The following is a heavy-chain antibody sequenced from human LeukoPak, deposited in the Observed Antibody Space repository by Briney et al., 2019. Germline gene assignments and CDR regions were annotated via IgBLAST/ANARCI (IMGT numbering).Heavy chain of an antibody. CDR3: AKDSSGYSYGSTSWFDP. Sequence: PGGSLRLSCIGSGFTFSSTWMHWVRQAPGKGLVWLSRMNSDGTTINYADSVKGRFTISRDNSKNTLYLQMNSLRAEDTAVYYCAKDSSGYSYGSTSWFDPWGQGTLVTVSS. CDR1: GFTFSSTW. CDR2: MNSDGTTI. D-gene: IGHD5-18*01. J-gene: IGHJ5*02. V-gene: IGHV3-74*01.